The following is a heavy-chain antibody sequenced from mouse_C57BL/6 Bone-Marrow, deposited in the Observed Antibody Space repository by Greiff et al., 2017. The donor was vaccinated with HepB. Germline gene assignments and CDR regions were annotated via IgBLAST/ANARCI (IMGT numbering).Heavy chain of an antibody. D-gene: IGHD1-1*01. Sequence: VQLQQSGPELVKPGASVKISCKASGYSFTSYYIHWVKQRPGPGLEWIGWIYPGSGNTKYNEKFKGKATLTADTSSSTAYMQLSSLTSEDSAVYYGAKDYYGSYYAMDYWGQGTSVTVSS. V-gene: IGHV1-66*01. CDR1: GYSFTSYY. CDR3: AKDYYGSYYAMDY. J-gene: IGHJ4*01. CDR2: IYPGSGNT.